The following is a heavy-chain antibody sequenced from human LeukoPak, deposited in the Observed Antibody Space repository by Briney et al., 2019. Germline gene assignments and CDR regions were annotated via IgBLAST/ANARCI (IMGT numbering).Heavy chain of an antibody. CDR3: ARERTDIVAGGSYNQFDY. J-gene: IGHJ4*02. CDR1: GYTFTSSG. Sequence: GASVKVSCKASGYTFTSSGISWVRQAPGQGLEWLGWISGYNGNTNYAQKLQGRVTMTTDTSTSTAYMELRSLRSDDTAVYYCARERTDIVAGGSYNQFDYWGQGTLVTVSS. CDR2: ISGYNGNT. V-gene: IGHV1-18*01. D-gene: IGHD1-26*01.